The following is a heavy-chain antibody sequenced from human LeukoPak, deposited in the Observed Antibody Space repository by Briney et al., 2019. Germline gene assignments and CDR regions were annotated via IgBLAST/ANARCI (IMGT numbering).Heavy chain of an antibody. CDR2: ISGSGGST. V-gene: IGHV3-23*01. CDR3: AKKPLGYSSGWYFDY. CDR1: GFTFSSYA. D-gene: IGHD6-19*01. J-gene: IGHJ4*02. Sequence: PGGSLRLSCAASGFTFSSYAMSWVRQAPGKGLEWVSAISGSGGSTYYADSVKGRFTISRDNSKNTLYLQMNSLRAEDTAVYYCAKKPLGYSSGWYFDYWGQGTLVTVSS.